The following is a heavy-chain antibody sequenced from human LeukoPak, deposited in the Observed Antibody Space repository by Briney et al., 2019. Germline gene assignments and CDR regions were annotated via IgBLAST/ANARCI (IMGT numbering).Heavy chain of an antibody. V-gene: IGHV3-7*01. D-gene: IGHD1-26*01. CDR3: ARGTSYSGSYYRY. J-gene: IGHJ4*02. Sequence: PGGSLRLSCAASGFTFSSYWMSWVRQAPGKGLEWVANIKQDGSEKYYVDSVKGRFTISRDNAKNSLYLQMNSLRAEDTAVYYCARGTSYSGSYYRYWGQGTLVTVSS. CDR1: GFTFSSYW. CDR2: IKQDGSEK.